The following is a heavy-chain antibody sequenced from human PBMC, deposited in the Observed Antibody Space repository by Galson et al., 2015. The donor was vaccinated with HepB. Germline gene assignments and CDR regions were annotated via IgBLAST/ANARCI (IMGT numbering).Heavy chain of an antibody. Sequence: QSGAEVKKPGESLRISCKGSGYNFTTFWISWVRQMPGKGLEWMGRIDPSDSETDYNPSFQGHVTLSVDQSFSTAYLQWSSLKASDSAMYYCARRVKNFGFSFYYWGQGTLVTVSS. CDR1: GYNFTTFW. CDR3: ARRVKNFGFSFYY. D-gene: IGHD3-10*01. V-gene: IGHV5-10-1*01. CDR2: IDPSDSET. J-gene: IGHJ4*02.